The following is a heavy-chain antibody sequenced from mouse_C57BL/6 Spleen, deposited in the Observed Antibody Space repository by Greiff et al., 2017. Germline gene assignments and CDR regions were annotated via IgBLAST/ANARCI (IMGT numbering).Heavy chain of an antibody. J-gene: IGHJ1*03. CDR1: GYTFTSYW. CDR3: ARKFIYYYGSSYSYWYFDV. CDR2: IDPSDSET. V-gene: IGHV1-52*01. D-gene: IGHD1-1*01. Sequence: VQLQQPGAELVRPGSSVKLSCKASGYTFTSYWMHWVKQRPIQGLEWIGNIDPSDSETHYNQKFKDKATLTVDKSSSTAYMQLSSLTSEDSAVYYCARKFIYYYGSSYSYWYFDVWGTGTTVTVSS.